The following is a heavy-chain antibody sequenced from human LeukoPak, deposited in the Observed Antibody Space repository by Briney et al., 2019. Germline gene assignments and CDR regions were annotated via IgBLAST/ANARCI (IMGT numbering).Heavy chain of an antibody. Sequence: GGSLRLSCAASGFTFSSYGMSWVRQAPGKGLEWVSAISGSGGSTYYADSVKGRFTISRDNAKNSLYLQMNSLRAEDTAVYYCAREIYGGNSGAFDIWGQGTMVTVSS. J-gene: IGHJ3*02. CDR2: ISGSGGST. D-gene: IGHD4-23*01. CDR1: GFTFSSYG. CDR3: AREIYGGNSGAFDI. V-gene: IGHV3-23*01.